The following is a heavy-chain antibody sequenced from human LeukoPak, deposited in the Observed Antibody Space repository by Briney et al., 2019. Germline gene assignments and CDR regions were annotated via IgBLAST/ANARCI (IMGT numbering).Heavy chain of an antibody. V-gene: IGHV5-51*01. CDR2: IYTANWDT. D-gene: IGHD3-22*01. CDR1: GYRFTSYW. CDR3: ARALYYYDMYDAFDI. Sequence: GESLKISCEGSGYRFTSYWVGWVRHMPGKGLEWMGIIYTANWDTRYSPSFQGQVTISVDKSINTAYLQWSSLKASDTAMYYCARALYYYDMYDAFDIWGQGTMVTVSS. J-gene: IGHJ3*02.